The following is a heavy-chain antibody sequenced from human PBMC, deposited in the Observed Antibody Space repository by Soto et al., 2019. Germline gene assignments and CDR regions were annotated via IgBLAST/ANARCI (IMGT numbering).Heavy chain of an antibody. V-gene: IGHV4-31*03. CDR1: GGSISSGGYY. Sequence: TLSLTCTVSGGSISSGGYYCSWIRQHPGKGLEWIWYIYYSGSTYYNPSLNSRVTISVHTSNNQFSLDLRYGPPADPGVYYCGRGYRRRRYIYLHYRFQGRLVTDS. CDR3: GRGYRRRRYIYLHY. D-gene: IGHD6-13*01. CDR2: IYYSGST. J-gene: IGHJ4*02.